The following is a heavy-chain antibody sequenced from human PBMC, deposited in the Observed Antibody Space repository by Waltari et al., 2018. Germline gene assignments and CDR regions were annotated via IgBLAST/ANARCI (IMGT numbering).Heavy chain of an antibody. CDR1: GYRFTDHA. CDR3: ARELLGGGAFDS. V-gene: IGHV7-4-1*02. J-gene: IGHJ4*02. D-gene: IGHD3-16*01. CDR2: INTNTHNP. Sequence: QVPLVQSGSELKKPGASVKVSCKASGYRFTDHAMNCVRQAPGHGLQFLGWINTNTHNPFYERGFAGRFVFSLDTSISTVYLEINSLKTEDNAVYYCARELLGGGAFDSWGQGTLVSVSS.